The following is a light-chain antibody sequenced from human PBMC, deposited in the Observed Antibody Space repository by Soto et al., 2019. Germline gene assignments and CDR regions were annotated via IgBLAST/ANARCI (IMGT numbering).Light chain of an antibody. CDR1: SSDVGLYNL. Sequence: QSALTQPASVSGSPGQSITISCTGTSSDVGLYNLVSWYQQLPGKAPKLIIYEVNERPSGISDRFSGSKSGNTASLTISGLLDDDEADYFCCSYVGSSILMFGGGTKVTVL. J-gene: IGLJ3*02. CDR3: CSYVGSSILM. CDR2: EVN. V-gene: IGLV2-23*02.